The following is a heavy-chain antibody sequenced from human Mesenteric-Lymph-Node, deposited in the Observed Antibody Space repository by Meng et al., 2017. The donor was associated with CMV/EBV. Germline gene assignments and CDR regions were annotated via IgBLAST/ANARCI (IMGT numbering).Heavy chain of an antibody. D-gene: IGHD6-13*01. CDR3: ARDRGSSSWQTGVRFDP. J-gene: IGHJ5*02. CDR1: GFTFSSYA. CDR2: ISYDGSNK. V-gene: IGHV3-30-3*01. Sequence: GESLKISCAASGFTFSSYAMHWVRQAPGKGLEWVAVISYDGSNKYYADSVKGRFTISRDNSKNTLYLQMNSLRAEDTAVYYCARDRGSSSWQTGVRFDPWGQGTLVTVSS.